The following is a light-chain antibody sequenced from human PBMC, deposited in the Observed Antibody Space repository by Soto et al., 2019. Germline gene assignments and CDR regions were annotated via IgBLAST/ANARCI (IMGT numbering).Light chain of an antibody. CDR1: SSDVGGYKY. Sequence: QSVLTQPPSASGSRGQSVTISCTGTSSDVGGYKYVSWYQQHPGKAPKLMIFEVNKRPSGVPDRFSGSKSGNTASLPVSGLQAEDEADYYCSSYAGINNLGVXXXGTKLXVL. CDR3: SSYAGINNLGV. CDR2: EVN. V-gene: IGLV2-8*01. J-gene: IGLJ1*01.